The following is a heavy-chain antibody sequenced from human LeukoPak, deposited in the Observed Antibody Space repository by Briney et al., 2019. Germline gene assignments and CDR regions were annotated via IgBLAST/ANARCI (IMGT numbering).Heavy chain of an antibody. V-gene: IGHV2-70*04. D-gene: IGHD2/OR15-2a*01. Sequence: SGPALVKPTQTLTLTCTFSGFSLSTSGMRVSWIRQPPGKALEWLARIDWDDDKFYSTSPKTRLTISKDTSKNQVVLTMTNMDPVDTATYYCASRVIHNWFDPWGQGTLVTVSS. CDR2: IDWDDDK. CDR1: GFSLSTSGMR. CDR3: ASRVIHNWFDP. J-gene: IGHJ5*02.